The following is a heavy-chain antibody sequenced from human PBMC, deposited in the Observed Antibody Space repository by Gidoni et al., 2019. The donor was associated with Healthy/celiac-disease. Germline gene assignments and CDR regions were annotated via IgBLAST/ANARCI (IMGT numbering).Heavy chain of an antibody. CDR3: ASSYSSGWYFDY. Sequence: EVQLVESGGGLVQPGGSLRLSCAASGFPFSSYWMSWVRQAPGKGLEWVANIKQDGSEKYYVDSVKGRFTISRDNAKNSLYLQMNSLRAEDTAVYYCASSYSSGWYFDYWGQGTLVTVSS. D-gene: IGHD6-19*01. J-gene: IGHJ4*02. V-gene: IGHV3-7*01. CDR1: GFPFSSYW. CDR2: IKQDGSEK.